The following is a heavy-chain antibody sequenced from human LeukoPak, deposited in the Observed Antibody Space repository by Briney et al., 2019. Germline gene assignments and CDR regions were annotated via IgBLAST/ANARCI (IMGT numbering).Heavy chain of an antibody. V-gene: IGHV3-23*01. J-gene: IGHJ3*02. D-gene: IGHD3-10*02. CDR1: GFTFDNYA. CDR3: AKCSASYYNDAFDI. Sequence: PGGSLRLSCAASGFTFDNYAMNWVRQALGKGLEWLSYIRGGGAVTRYSDSVKGRFTISRDNSKNTLYLQMNHLRAEGTAIYYCAKCSASYYNDAFDIWGRGTMVTVSS. CDR2: IRGGGAVT.